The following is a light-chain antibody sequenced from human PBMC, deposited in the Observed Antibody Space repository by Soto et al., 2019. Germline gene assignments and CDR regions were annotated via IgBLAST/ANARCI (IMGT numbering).Light chain of an antibody. CDR3: AAWDDSLNGHYV. CDR2: SDS. J-gene: IGLJ1*01. V-gene: IGLV1-44*01. CDR1: SSNIGINT. Sequence: QAVVTQPPSASGTPGQRVTISCSGGSSNIGINTVNWYRQLPGTAPKLLIYSDSQRPSGVPDRFSGSKSGTSASLAISGLQSEDEADYYCAAWDDSLNGHYVFGTGTKLTVL.